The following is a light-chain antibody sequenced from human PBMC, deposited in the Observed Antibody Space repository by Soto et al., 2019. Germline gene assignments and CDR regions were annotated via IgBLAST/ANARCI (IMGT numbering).Light chain of an antibody. CDR3: CSDAGSDTMI. J-gene: IGLJ2*01. CDR2: EAT. V-gene: IGLV2-23*01. CDR1: SSNVGSYNL. Sequence: QSALAQPASVSGSPGQSITISCTGTSSNVGSYNLVSWYQQHPGEAPKLMIYEATKRPSGVSNRFSGSKSGNTASLTISGLQAEDEAHYYCCSDAGSDTMIFGGGTKLTVL.